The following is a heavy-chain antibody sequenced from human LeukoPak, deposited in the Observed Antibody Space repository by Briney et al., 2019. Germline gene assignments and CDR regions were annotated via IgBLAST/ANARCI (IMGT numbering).Heavy chain of an antibody. Sequence: SETLSLTCAVYGGSFSGYYWSWLRQSPGKGLEWIGEINHSGSTNYNPSLKSRVTISVDTSKNQFSLKLSSVTAADTAVYYCARASDYGDYHFDYWGQGTLVTVSS. CDR3: ARASDYGDYHFDY. D-gene: IGHD4-17*01. V-gene: IGHV4-34*01. CDR1: GGSFSGYY. CDR2: INHSGST. J-gene: IGHJ4*02.